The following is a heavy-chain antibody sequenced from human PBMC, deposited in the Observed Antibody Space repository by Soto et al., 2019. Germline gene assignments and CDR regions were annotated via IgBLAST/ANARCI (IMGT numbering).Heavy chain of an antibody. CDR1: DGSLSDDY. Sequence: QVQLQQWGAGLLKPSETLSLTCAVYDGSLSDDYYTWTRQSPGKGLEWIGEIHPIGSTYYNPSLKTRVTLSQDTSKKQFSLNLISVTAADTGEYYCSRGNDAYKGRRTWGQGTLVTVSS. V-gene: IGHV4-34*02. CDR3: SRGNDAYKGRRT. D-gene: IGHD1-1*01. J-gene: IGHJ5*02. CDR2: IHPIGST.